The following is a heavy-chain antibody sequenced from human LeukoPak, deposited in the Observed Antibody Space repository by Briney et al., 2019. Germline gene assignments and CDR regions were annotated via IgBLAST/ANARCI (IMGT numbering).Heavy chain of an antibody. D-gene: IGHD1-26*01. CDR1: GYTFTGYY. Sequence: RASVKVSCKASGYTFTGYYMHWVRQAPGQGLEWMGWINPNSGGTNYAQKFQGRVTMTRDTSISTAYMELSRLRSDDTAVYYCAREGGGSYHSALNWGQGTLVTVSS. CDR3: AREGGGSYHSALN. V-gene: IGHV1-2*02. CDR2: INPNSGGT. J-gene: IGHJ4*02.